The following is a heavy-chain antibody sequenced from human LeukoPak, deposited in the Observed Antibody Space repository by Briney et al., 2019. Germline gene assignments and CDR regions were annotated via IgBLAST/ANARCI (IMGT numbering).Heavy chain of an antibody. CDR1: GFTFSSSW. CDR2: INSDGSST. Sequence: GGSLRLSCAASGFTFSSSWMHWVRHGPGKGLVWVSRINSDGSSTNYADSEKGRFTISRDNAKNTLYLQMDSLRAEDTAVYYCARGVESALRHWGQGTLVTVSS. CDR3: ARGVESALRH. V-gene: IGHV3-74*01. J-gene: IGHJ4*02. D-gene: IGHD3-10*01.